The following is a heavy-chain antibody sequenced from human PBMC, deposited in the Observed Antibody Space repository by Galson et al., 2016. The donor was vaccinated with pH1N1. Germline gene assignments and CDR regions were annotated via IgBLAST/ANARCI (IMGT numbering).Heavy chain of an antibody. CDR3: VRVFLERLYVHSSGAFDY. Sequence: ETLSLTCAVYGGSFSTSSWGWIRQPPGKGLEWIGEINHSGSATYNASLKSRVTISIDTSKNQFSLNLNSVTAADTAVYYCVRVFLERLYVHSSGAFDYWGQGTLVTVSS. CDR2: INHSGSA. V-gene: IGHV4-34*01. J-gene: IGHJ4*02. CDR1: GGSFSTSS. D-gene: IGHD1-1*01.